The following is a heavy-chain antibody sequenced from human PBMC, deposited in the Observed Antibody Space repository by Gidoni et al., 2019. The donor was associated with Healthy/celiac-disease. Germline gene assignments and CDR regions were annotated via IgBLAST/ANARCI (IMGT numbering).Heavy chain of an antibody. CDR1: GGAISSYY. J-gene: IGHJ4*02. CDR3: ASFLPTYYYDSSGYFDY. Sequence: QVQLQESGPGLVKPSETLSLTGTVSGGAISSYYWSWIRQPPGKGLEWIGYIYYSGSTNYNPSLKSRVTISVDTSKNPFSLKLSSVTAADTAVYYCASFLPTYYYDSSGYFDYWGQGTLVTVSS. CDR2: IYYSGST. D-gene: IGHD3-22*01. V-gene: IGHV4-59*01.